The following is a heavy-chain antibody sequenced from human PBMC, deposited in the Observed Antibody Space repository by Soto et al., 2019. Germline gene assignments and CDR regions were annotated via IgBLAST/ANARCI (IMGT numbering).Heavy chain of an antibody. CDR2: IFGGDTT. CDR1: GFSVSSEY. Sequence: EVQLVESGGGLVQPGGSLRLSCAASGFSVSSEYMSWVRQAPGKGLEWVSIIFGGDTTRYSDSVKGRFTISRDNSNNILYFQVNSLRVEDTALYYCARAAGQYWYFDLWGRGTLVTVSS. V-gene: IGHV3-66*01. CDR3: ARAAGQYWYFDL. J-gene: IGHJ2*01.